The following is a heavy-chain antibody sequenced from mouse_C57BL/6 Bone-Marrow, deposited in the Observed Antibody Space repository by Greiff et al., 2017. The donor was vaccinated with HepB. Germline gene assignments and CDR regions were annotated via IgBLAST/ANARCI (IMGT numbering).Heavy chain of an antibody. J-gene: IGHJ3*01. D-gene: IGHD1-1*01. CDR3: ARAAVGDPGFAY. CDR2: ISDGGSYT. V-gene: IGHV5-4*03. CDR1: GFTFSSYA. Sequence: EVKVVESGGGLVKPGGSLKLSCAASGFTFSSYAMSWVRQTPEKRLEWVATISDGGSYTYYPDNVKGRFTISRDNAKNNLYLQMSHLKSEDTAMYYCARAAVGDPGFAYWGQGTLVTVSA.